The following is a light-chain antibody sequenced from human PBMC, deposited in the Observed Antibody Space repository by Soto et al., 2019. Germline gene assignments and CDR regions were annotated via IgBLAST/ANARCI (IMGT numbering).Light chain of an antibody. Sequence: QSALTQPASVSGSPGQSITISCTGTSSDVGGYNYVSWYQQHPGKAPKLMIYEVSNRPSGVSNRVSGSKSGNTASLTISGLQAEDEAEYYCSSYTSSSTLYVFGTGTKLTVL. V-gene: IGLV2-14*01. CDR2: EVS. CDR3: SSYTSSSTLYV. J-gene: IGLJ1*01. CDR1: SSDVGGYNY.